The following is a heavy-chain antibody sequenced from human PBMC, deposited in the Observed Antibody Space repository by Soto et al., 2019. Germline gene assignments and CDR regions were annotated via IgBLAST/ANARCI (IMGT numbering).Heavy chain of an antibody. J-gene: IGHJ6*02. CDR3: ARQNADTAMGQYGMDV. Sequence: LSLTCAVSGGSISSSNWWSWVRQPPGKGLEWIGEIYHSGSTNYNPSLKSRVTISVDKSKDQFSLKLSSVTAADTAVYYCARQNADTAMGQYGMDVWGQGTTVTVSS. CDR2: IYHSGST. D-gene: IGHD5-18*01. CDR1: GGSISSSNW. V-gene: IGHV4-4*02.